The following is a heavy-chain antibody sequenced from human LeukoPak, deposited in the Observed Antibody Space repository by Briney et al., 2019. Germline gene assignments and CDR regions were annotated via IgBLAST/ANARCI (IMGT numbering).Heavy chain of an antibody. Sequence: SETLSLTCAVYGGSFSGYYWSWIRQPPGKGLEWIGEINHSGSTNYNPSLKSRVTISVDTSKNQFSLKLSSVTAADTAVYYCARDDYGDYEAFDIWGQGTMVTSLQ. D-gene: IGHD4-17*01. CDR2: INHSGST. CDR3: ARDDYGDYEAFDI. J-gene: IGHJ3*02. V-gene: IGHV4-34*01. CDR1: GGSFSGYY.